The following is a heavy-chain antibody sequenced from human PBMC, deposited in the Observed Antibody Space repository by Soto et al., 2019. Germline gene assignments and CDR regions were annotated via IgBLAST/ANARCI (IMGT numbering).Heavy chain of an antibody. V-gene: IGHV4-30-2*01. CDR2: IYHSGST. D-gene: IGHD6-6*01. CDR3: ARVLAGRRYFDY. Sequence: PSETLSLTCAASGVSISSGVYSWSCIRQPPGKGLEWIGYIYHSGSTYYNPSLKSRVTISVDRYKNQFSLKMSSVTAADTAVYYCARVLAGRRYFDYWGQGTLVTVSS. J-gene: IGHJ4*02. CDR1: GVSISSGVYS.